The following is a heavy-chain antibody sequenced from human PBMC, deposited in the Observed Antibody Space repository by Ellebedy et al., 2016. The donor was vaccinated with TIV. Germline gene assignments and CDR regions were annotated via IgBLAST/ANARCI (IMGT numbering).Heavy chain of an antibody. V-gene: IGHV3-23*01. J-gene: IGHJ6*02. Sequence: GESLKISCAASGFSLSNSFMSWIRQAPGKGLEWVSTLTADGRSTYFADSVKGRFTISRDNAKNSLYLQMTSLRDEDTAVYYCARDCIAVAGRYGMDVWGQGTTVTVSS. D-gene: IGHD6-19*01. CDR2: LTADGRST. CDR1: GFSLSNSF. CDR3: ARDCIAVAGRYGMDV.